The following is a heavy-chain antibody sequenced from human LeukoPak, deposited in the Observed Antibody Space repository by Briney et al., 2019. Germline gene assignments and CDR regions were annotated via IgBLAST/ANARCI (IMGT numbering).Heavy chain of an antibody. Sequence: GGSLRLSCAASGFTFSSYAMSWVRQAPGKGLVWVSRINSDGSSTGYADSVKGRFTISRDNAKNTLYLQMNSLRAEDTAGYYCARGKKGCYRWDYYYYGMDVWGKGTTVTISS. CDR3: ARGKKGCYRWDYYYYGMDV. D-gene: IGHD2-2*02. V-gene: IGHV3-74*01. CDR1: GFTFSSYA. CDR2: INSDGSST. J-gene: IGHJ6*04.